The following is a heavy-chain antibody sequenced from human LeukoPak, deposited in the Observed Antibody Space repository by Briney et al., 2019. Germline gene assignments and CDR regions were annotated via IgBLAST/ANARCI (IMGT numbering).Heavy chain of an antibody. D-gene: IGHD3-10*01. Sequence: PSEILSLTCSVSGDSISRSSYYWGWIRQPPGEGLEWIGTIYYDGSTYHNPSLKSRVTISVDASKNQFSLKLRSVTAADTAAYYCTRDRQLEWFYLWGQGTLVTVSS. CDR3: TRDRQLEWFYL. CDR2: IYYDGST. J-gene: IGHJ5*01. V-gene: IGHV4-39*07. CDR1: GDSISRSSYY.